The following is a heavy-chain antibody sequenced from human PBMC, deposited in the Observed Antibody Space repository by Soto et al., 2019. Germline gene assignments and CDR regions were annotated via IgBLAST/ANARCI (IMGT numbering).Heavy chain of an antibody. CDR2: INHSGST. CDR1: GGSFSGYY. V-gene: IGHV4-34*01. D-gene: IGHD6-19*01. J-gene: IGHJ2*01. Sequence: QVQLQQWGAGLLKPSETLSLTCAVYGGSFSGYYWSWIRQPPGKGLEWIGEINHSGSTNYNPSLTSRVTISGETSKNQFSLKLSSVTAADTAVYYCAAYDSSGWYWYFDLWGRGTLVTVSS. CDR3: AAYDSSGWYWYFDL.